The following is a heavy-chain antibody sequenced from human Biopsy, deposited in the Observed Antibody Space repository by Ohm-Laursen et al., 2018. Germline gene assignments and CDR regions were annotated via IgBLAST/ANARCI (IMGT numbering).Heavy chain of an antibody. J-gene: IGHJ4*02. CDR2: ITSSGAST. D-gene: IGHD3-9*01. CDR1: GFPFTGFS. V-gene: IGHV3-23*01. CDR3: AKVSPTILSSFDY. Sequence: GSLRLSCTASGFPFTGFSMDWVRQAPGKGLEWASSITSSGASTDFADPVKGRFTISRDNSKNTLYLQMNSLRAEDTAVYYCAKVSPTILSSFDYWGQGTLVTVSS.